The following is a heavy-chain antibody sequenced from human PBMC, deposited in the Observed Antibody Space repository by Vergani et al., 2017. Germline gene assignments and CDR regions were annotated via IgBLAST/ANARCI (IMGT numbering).Heavy chain of an antibody. Sequence: QVQLVQSGAEVKQPGASVKVSCKASGYTFTSYGISWVRQAPGQGLEWMGWISAYNGNTNYAQKLQGRVTMTTDTSTSKAYMELRSLRSDDTAVYYCAVEGTMVRGVITQHFDYWGQGTLVTVSS. D-gene: IGHD3-10*01. CDR3: AVEGTMVRGVITQHFDY. CDR2: ISAYNGNT. J-gene: IGHJ4*02. CDR1: GYTFTSYG. V-gene: IGHV1-18*01.